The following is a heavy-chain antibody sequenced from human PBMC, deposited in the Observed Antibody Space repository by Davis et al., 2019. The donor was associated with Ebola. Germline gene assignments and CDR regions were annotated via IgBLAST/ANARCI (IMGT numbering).Heavy chain of an antibody. V-gene: IGHV1-2*02. Sequence: AASVKVSCKASGYTFTGYYMHWVRQAPGQGLEWMGWINPNSGGTNYAQKFQGRVTITADKSTSTAYMELSSLRSEDTAVYYCARDRVYDFWSGTLDYWGQGTLVTVSS. D-gene: IGHD3-3*01. CDR2: INPNSGGT. CDR1: GYTFTGYY. J-gene: IGHJ4*02. CDR3: ARDRVYDFWSGTLDY.